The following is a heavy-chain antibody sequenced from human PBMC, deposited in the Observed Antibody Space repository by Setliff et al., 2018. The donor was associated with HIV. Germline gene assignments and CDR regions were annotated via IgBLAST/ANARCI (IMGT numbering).Heavy chain of an antibody. Sequence: PSETLSLTCTVSAYSIRNGYYWGWIRQSPGKGLEWIGTLYYDGNTYYNPSLKSRVTMSVDTSKNQFSLNLNSVTAADTAVYYCARETIRSGHPSEAGFDFWGQGALVTV. V-gene: IGHV4-38-2*02. D-gene: IGHD6-19*01. CDR3: ARETIRSGHPSEAGFDF. CDR1: AYSIRNGYY. CDR2: LYYDGNT. J-gene: IGHJ4*02.